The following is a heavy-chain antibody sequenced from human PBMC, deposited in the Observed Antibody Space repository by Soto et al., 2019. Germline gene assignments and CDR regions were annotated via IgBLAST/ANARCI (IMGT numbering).Heavy chain of an antibody. J-gene: IGHJ4*02. CDR1: GYTFTGYY. V-gene: IGHV1-2*02. CDR2: INPNSGGT. D-gene: IGHD3-16*01. CDR3: ARDRYDYVWGTLDY. Sequence: ASVKVSCKASGYTFTGYYMHWVRQAPGQGLEWMGWINPNSGGTNYAQKFQGRVTMARDTSISTAYMELSRLRSDDTAVYYCARDRYDYVWGTLDYWGQGTLVTVSS.